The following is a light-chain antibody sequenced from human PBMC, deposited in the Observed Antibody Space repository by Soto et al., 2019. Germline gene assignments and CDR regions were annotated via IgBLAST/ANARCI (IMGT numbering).Light chain of an antibody. J-gene: IGKJ5*01. CDR3: QQRKNWQVT. CDR2: EAS. V-gene: IGKV3D-20*02. CDR1: QSISSGY. Sequence: EIVLTQSPGTLSLSPGERATLSCRASQSISSGYVAWYQQKPGQAPRLLIYEASNRATGIPARFTGSGSETDFTLTISSLEAEDFAVYYCQQRKNWQVTFGQGTRLEIK.